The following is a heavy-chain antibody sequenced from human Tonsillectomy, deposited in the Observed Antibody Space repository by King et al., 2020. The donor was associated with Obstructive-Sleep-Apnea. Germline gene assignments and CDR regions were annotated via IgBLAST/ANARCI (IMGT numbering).Heavy chain of an antibody. Sequence: QLVQSGAEVKKPGSSVKVSCKASGGTFSSYAISWVRQAPGQGLEWMGGIIPILGIANYAQKFQGRVTITADKSTSTAYMELSSLRSEDTAVYYCARETVVVVAATLNAFDIWGHGTMVTVSS. CDR1: GGTFSSYA. CDR2: IIPILGIA. CDR3: ARETVVVVAATLNAFDI. D-gene: IGHD2-15*01. J-gene: IGHJ3*02. V-gene: IGHV1-69*10.